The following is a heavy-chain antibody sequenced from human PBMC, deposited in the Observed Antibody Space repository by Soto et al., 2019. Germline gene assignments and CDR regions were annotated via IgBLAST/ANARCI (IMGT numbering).Heavy chain of an antibody. D-gene: IGHD3-3*01. CDR2: IKSKTDGGTT. Sequence: GGSLRLSCAASGFTFSNAWMSWVRQAPGKGLEWVGRIKSKTDGGTTDYAAPVKGRFTISRDDSKNTLYLQMNSLKTEDTAVYYCTTEPGELRFLEWLLPFDYWGQGTLVTVSS. CDR3: TTEPGELRFLEWLLPFDY. CDR1: GFTFSNAW. J-gene: IGHJ4*02. V-gene: IGHV3-15*01.